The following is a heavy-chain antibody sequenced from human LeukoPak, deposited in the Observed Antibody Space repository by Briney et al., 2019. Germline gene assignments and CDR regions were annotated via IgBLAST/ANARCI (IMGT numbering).Heavy chain of an antibody. CDR1: GYTFTGNY. CDR2: IDPNSGGT. D-gene: IGHD4-11*01. J-gene: IGHJ4*02. CDR3: ARGGGTVAPAPWVPFAY. Sequence: WASVKVSCKASGYTFTGNYMHWVRQAPGQGLEYMGYIDPNSGGTYYIQKFQGRVTTTRDMSINTAYVELSSLTSDDTAVYYCARGGGTVAPAPWVPFAYWGQGTLVTVSS. V-gene: IGHV1-2*02.